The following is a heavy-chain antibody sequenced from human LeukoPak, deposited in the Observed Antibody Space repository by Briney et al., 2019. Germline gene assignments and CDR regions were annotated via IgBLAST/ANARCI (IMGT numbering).Heavy chain of an antibody. CDR3: ARGSRSIWSGYYVFGY. D-gene: IGHD3-3*01. CDR1: GGSISSSNYY. J-gene: IGHJ4*02. V-gene: IGHV4-39*01. CDR2: INYSGST. Sequence: PSETLSLTCTVSGGSISSSNYYWGWIRQPPGKGLEWIGSINYSGSTYYNPSLKSRVTISVDTSKNQFSLRLSSVTAADTAVYYCARGSRSIWSGYYVFGYWGQGTLVTVSS.